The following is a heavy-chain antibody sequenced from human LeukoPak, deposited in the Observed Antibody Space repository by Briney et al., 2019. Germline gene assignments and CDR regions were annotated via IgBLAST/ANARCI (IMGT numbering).Heavy chain of an antibody. J-gene: IGHJ3*02. D-gene: IGHD4-11*01. CDR3: VRIDYSNAFDI. V-gene: IGHV1-8*01. CDR2: MNPKTGNT. CDR1: GYTFSNFD. Sequence: ASVKVSCKASGYTFSNFDINWVRQATGQGLEWKGWMNPKTGNTGSAQKLQGRVTISGDTSISTAYMELSSLRSEDTAVYYCVRIDYSNAFDIWGQGTMVTVSS.